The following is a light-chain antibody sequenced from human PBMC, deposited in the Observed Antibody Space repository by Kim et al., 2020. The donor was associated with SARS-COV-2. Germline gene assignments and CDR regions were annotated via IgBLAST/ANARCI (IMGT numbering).Light chain of an antibody. V-gene: IGKV4-1*01. J-gene: IGKJ4*01. CDR3: QQYHNTPLT. Sequence: DIVMTQSPDSLAVSLGERATINCKSSQSILYTSNNKNYLAWYQLKPGQPPKLLIYWASTRESGVPDRFSGSGSGTDFTLTISSLQAEDVALYYCQQYHNTPLTFGGGTKVDIK. CDR2: WAS. CDR1: QSILYTSNNKNY.